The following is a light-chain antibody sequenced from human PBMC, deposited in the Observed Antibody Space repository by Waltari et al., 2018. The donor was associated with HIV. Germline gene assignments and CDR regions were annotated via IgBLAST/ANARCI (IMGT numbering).Light chain of an antibody. J-gene: IGKJ1*01. CDR1: QSVDRNC. CDR3: QQYGMAPWT. CDR2: GAS. Sequence: EIGLTQSPGTLSLSPGERATLSCRASQSVDRNCLAWYQQKPGQAPRLLMYGASTRVTGIPDRSSGSGSGTDFTLTIIRLEPEDFAVYYCQQYGMAPWTFGQGTKVEIK. V-gene: IGKV3-20*01.